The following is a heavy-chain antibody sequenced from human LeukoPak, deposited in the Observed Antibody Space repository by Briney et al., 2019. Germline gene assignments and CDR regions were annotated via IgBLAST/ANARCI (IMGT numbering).Heavy chain of an antibody. J-gene: IGHJ4*02. D-gene: IGHD6-13*01. CDR2: ISSSSSYI. Sequence: GGSLRLSCAASGFTLSSYSMNWVRQAPGKGLEWVSSISSSSSYIYYADSVKGRFTISRDNAKNSLYLQMNSLRAEDTAVYYCARDKGRIAAAGKYVPYYFDYWGQGTLVTVSS. CDR3: ARDKGRIAAAGKYVPYYFDY. V-gene: IGHV3-21*01. CDR1: GFTLSSYS.